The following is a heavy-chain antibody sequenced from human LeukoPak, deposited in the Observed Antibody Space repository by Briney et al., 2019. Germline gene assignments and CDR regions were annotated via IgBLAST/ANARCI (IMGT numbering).Heavy chain of an antibody. CDR1: GFTFSSYS. J-gene: IGHJ4*02. D-gene: IGHD4-17*01. V-gene: IGHV3-21*04. CDR2: ISSSSSYI. CDR3: ARVGDYGDETKLCDY. Sequence: PGGSLRLSCAASGFTFSSYSMNWVRQAPGKGLEWVSSISSSSSYIYYADSVKGRFTISRDNAKNSLYLQMNSLGAEDTAVYYCARVGDYGDETKLCDYWGQGTLVTVSS.